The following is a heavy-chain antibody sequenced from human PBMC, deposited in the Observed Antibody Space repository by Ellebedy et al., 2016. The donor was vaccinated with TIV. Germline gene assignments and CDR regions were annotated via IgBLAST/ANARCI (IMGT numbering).Heavy chain of an antibody. D-gene: IGHD5-12*01. J-gene: IGHJ4*02. CDR1: GGSISSGGYY. Sequence: SETLSLXXTVSGGSISSGGYYWSWIRQHPGKGLEWIGYIYYSGSTYYNLSLKSRVTISVDTSKNQSSLKLSSVTAADTAVYYCARGGLRSGYDFDYWGQGTLVTVSS. CDR2: IYYSGST. CDR3: ARGGLRSGYDFDY. V-gene: IGHV4-31*03.